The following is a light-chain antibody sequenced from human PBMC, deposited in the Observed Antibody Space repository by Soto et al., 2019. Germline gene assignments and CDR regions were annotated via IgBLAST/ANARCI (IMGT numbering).Light chain of an antibody. CDR1: QSITRN. CDR3: QQYNHWPPIT. CDR2: AAS. V-gene: IGKV3-15*01. Sequence: EIVMTQSPATLSVSPGERVTLSCRASQSITRNLAWYQQRPGRAPRLLIYAASTRATGIPDRFSGTGSGTEFTLTITSLQSEDFAVYYCQQYNHWPPITFGQGTRLEIK. J-gene: IGKJ5*01.